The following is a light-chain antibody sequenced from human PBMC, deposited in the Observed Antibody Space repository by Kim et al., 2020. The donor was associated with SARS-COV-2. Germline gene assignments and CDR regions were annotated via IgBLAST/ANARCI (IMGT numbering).Light chain of an antibody. J-gene: IGLJ2*01. Sequence: QSALTQPASVSGSPGQSTTISCTGTSSDVGNYNLVSWYQQHPGKAPKLMIYEVSKRPSGVSNRFSGSKSGNTASLTISGLQAEDEADYYCCSYAGSSTLVFGGGTQLTVL. CDR2: EVS. CDR3: CSYAGSSTLV. CDR1: SSDVGNYNL. V-gene: IGLV2-23*02.